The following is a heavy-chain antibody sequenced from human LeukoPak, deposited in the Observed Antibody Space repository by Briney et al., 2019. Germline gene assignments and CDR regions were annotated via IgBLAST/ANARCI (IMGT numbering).Heavy chain of an antibody. CDR1: GFTFSSYG. CDR3: ARDYGGSSPFDY. J-gene: IGHJ4*02. Sequence: GGSLRLSCAASGFTFSSYGMHWVRQAPGKGLEWVAFIRYDGSNKYYADSVKGRFTISRDNSKNTLYLQMNSLRAEDTAVYYCARDYGGSSPFDYWGQGTLVTVSS. V-gene: IGHV3-30*02. CDR2: IRYDGSNK. D-gene: IGHD4-23*01.